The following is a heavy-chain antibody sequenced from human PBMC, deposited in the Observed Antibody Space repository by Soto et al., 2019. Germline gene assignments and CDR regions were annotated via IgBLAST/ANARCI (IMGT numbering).Heavy chain of an antibody. CDR1: GGTFSSYA. V-gene: IGHV1-69*01. Sequence: QVQLVQSGAEVKKPGSSVKVSCKASGGTFSSYAISWVRQAPGQGLEWMGGIIPIFGTANYAQKFQGRVTITADESTSTAYMELSSLISEDTAVYYCAREGPGYCSSTSCYSMFYYGMDVWGQGTTVTVSS. CDR2: IIPIFGTA. J-gene: IGHJ6*02. D-gene: IGHD2-2*01. CDR3: AREGPGYCSSTSCYSMFYYGMDV.